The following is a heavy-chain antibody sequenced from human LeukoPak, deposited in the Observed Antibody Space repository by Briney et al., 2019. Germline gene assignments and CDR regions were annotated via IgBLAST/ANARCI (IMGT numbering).Heavy chain of an antibody. CDR2: VYYTGST. J-gene: IGHJ4*02. CDR1: GGSISPYY. V-gene: IGHV4-59*01. Sequence: SETLSLTCNVSGGSISPYYWSWFRQSPGKGLEWIGYVYYTGSTEYNPSLRSRVTISLEMSKHQFSLDLTSVTAADTAVYYCASNTGTVFDYWGQGALVTVSS. D-gene: IGHD7-27*01. CDR3: ASNTGTVFDY.